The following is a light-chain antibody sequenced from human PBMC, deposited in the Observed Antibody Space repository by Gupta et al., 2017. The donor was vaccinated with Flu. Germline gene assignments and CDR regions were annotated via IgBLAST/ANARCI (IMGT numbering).Light chain of an antibody. CDR3: FLSYSGVGV. J-gene: IGLJ2*01. Sequence: HAVGALEPSLTVSPGGTVTLTGASSTGPVTSGLYPFRLQQKPGHAPRTLIYDTIINHSWTPARFSGSLLGGKAALTLSGAQPEDEADYYCFLSYSGVGVFGGGTRLTVL. CDR1: TGPVTSGLY. CDR2: DTI. V-gene: IGLV7-46*01.